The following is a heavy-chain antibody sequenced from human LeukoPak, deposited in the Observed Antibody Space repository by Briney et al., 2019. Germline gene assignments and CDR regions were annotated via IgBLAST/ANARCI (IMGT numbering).Heavy chain of an antibody. Sequence: SETLSLTCTVSGDSISSSDYCWGWIRQPPGKGLEWIGNIDYTGSTYYNPSLKSRVTISLDMSKNQFSLKLSSVTAADTAVYYCARAGVLLWFGESLDAFDIWGQGTMVTVSS. J-gene: IGHJ3*02. CDR2: IDYTGST. CDR3: ARAGVLLWFGESLDAFDI. D-gene: IGHD3-10*01. V-gene: IGHV4-39*07. CDR1: GDSISSSDYC.